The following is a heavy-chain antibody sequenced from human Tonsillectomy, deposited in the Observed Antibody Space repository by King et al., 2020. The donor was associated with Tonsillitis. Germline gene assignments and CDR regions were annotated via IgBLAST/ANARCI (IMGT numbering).Heavy chain of an antibody. CDR3: TRGRAAVANYYYNGMDV. CDR1: GFTFGDYA. CDR2: TRSKVYGGTT. J-gene: IGHJ6*02. D-gene: IGHD6-19*01. V-gene: IGHV3-49*05. Sequence: VQLVESGGGLVKPGRSLRLSCTGSGFTFGDYAMSWFRQAPGKGLQWVGFTRSKVYGGTTEYAASLKGRFTISRDDSTSIAYLQMTSLKTEDTAGYYCTRGRAAVANYYYNGMDVWGQGTTVTVSS.